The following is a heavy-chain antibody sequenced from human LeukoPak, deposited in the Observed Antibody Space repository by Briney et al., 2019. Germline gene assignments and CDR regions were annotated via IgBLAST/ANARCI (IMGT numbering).Heavy chain of an antibody. V-gene: IGHV3-7*03. CDR1: GFTFSTST. J-gene: IGHJ4*02. CDR3: ARDQYDTWSRRGNFDS. Sequence: GGSLRLSCAASGFTFSTSTMSWVRQAPGKGLEWVANIKLDGSEKNYVDSVKGRFTISRDNTKNSLYLQMNSLRVEDTAVFYCARDQYDTWSRRGNFDSWGQGTLVIVSS. D-gene: IGHD3-3*01. CDR2: IKLDGSEK.